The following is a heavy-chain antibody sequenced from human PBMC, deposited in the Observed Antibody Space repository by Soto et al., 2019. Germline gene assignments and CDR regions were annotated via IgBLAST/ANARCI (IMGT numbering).Heavy chain of an antibody. V-gene: IGHV4-34*01. Sequence: QVQLQQWGAGLLKPSETLSLTCAVYGGSFSGYYWRWIRQPPGKGLEWMGEINHSGSTNYNPSLKTRVTIAVDTTTNQFTLNHSSVPAADAAVYYCARSYLKTWFVHWGQGTLVTVSS. CDR2: INHSGST. D-gene: IGHD1-26*01. CDR3: ARSYLKTWFVH. CDR1: GGSFSGYY. J-gene: IGHJ5*02.